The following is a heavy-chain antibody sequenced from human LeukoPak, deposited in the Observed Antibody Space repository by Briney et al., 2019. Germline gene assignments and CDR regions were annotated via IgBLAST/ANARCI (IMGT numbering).Heavy chain of an antibody. CDR1: GYTFTGYY. V-gene: IGHV1-2*02. CDR3: ARDWTFYYGSGSCGY. CDR2: INPNSGDT. J-gene: IGHJ4*02. D-gene: IGHD3-10*01. Sequence: ASVKVSCKASGYTFTGYYMHWVRQAPGQGLEWMGWINPNSGDTNYAQKFQGRVTMTRDTSISTAYMELSRLRSDDTAVYYCARDWTFYYGSGSCGYWGQGTLVTVSS.